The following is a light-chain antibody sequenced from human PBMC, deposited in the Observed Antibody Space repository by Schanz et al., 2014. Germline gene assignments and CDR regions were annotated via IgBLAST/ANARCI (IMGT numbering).Light chain of an antibody. J-gene: IGKJ2*01. CDR2: WAS. Sequence: DIVMTQSPDSLAVSLGERATINCKSSQSVLHRSNSKNYLAWYQQKPGQPPKLLIYWASTRESGVPDRFSGSGSGTDFTLTISSLQAEDVAVYYCQEYLSSYTSGQGTYLEIK. CDR1: QSVLHRSNSKNY. V-gene: IGKV4-1*01. CDR3: QEYLSSYT.